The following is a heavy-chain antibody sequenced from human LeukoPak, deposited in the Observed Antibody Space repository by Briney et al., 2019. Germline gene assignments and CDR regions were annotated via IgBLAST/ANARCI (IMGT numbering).Heavy chain of an antibody. V-gene: IGHV3-11*01. CDR1: GFTFSDYY. J-gene: IGHJ3*02. CDR3: ARGQLGISDAFDI. D-gene: IGHD7-27*01. CDR2: ISSSGNSI. Sequence: GGSLRLSCAASGFTFSDYYMSWIRQAPGKGLEWVSYISSSGNSIYFADSVKGRFTISRDNAKNSLYPQMNSLRAEDTAVYYCARGQLGISDAFDIWGQGTMVTVSS.